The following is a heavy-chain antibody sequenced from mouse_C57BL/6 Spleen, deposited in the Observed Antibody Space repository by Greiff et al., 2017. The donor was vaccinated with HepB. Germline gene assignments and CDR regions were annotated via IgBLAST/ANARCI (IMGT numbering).Heavy chain of an antibody. D-gene: IGHD1-1*01. CDR3: AGGRIYCYGSFYFDY. Sequence: DVQLQESGGGLVQPGGSMKLSCVASGFTFSNYWMNWVRQSPEKGLEWVGQIRLKSDNYATHYAESVKGRFTISRDDSKSSVYLQMNNLRAEDTGMYYCAGGRIYCYGSFYFDYWGQGTTLTVSS. J-gene: IGHJ2*01. CDR2: IRLKSDNYAT. CDR1: GFTFSNYW. V-gene: IGHV6-3*01.